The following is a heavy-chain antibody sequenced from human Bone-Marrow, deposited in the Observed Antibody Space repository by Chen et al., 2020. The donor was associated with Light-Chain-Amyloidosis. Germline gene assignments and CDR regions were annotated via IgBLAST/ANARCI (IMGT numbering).Heavy chain of an antibody. CDR1: GFNFSGSA. V-gene: IGHV3-73*01. CDR3: TTRFYDKSTYYFEY. D-gene: IGHD3-22*01. J-gene: IGHJ4*02. CDR2: IRTTFNNYAT. Sequence: GGLVQPGWSLKLSCVASGFNFSGSAIHWVRQASGKGPEWVGRIRTTFNNYATRYAESVKGRITLSRDDSRNTTYLHVSSLRIEDTAVYYCTTRFYDKSTYYFEYWGQGTLVTVSS.